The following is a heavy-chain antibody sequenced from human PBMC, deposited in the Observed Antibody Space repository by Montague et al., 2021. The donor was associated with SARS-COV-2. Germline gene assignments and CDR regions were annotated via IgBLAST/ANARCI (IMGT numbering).Heavy chain of an antibody. CDR2: ISSSGSTI. D-gene: IGHD2/OR15-2a*01. Sequence: SLRLSCAASGFTFSSYEMNWVRQAPGKGLEWVSYISSSGSTIYYADSVEGRFTISRDNAKNSLYLQMNSLRAEDTAVYYCARAAAYVLVTNRNYDYWGQGTLVTVSS. J-gene: IGHJ4*02. CDR3: ARAAAYVLVTNRNYDY. V-gene: IGHV3-48*03. CDR1: GFTFSSYE.